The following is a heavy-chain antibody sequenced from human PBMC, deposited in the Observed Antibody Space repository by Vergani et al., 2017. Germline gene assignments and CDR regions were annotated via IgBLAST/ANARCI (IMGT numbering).Heavy chain of an antibody. Sequence: EVQLVESGGGLVQPGGSLRLSCAASGFTFSSYWMHWVRQAPGKGLVWVSRINSDGSSTSYADSVKGRFTISRDNAKNTLYLQMNSLRAEDTAVYYCAKAVLGAAIDEGLFDPWGQGTLVTVSS. CDR3: AKAVLGAAIDEGLFDP. D-gene: IGHD1-26*01. V-gene: IGHV3-74*02. J-gene: IGHJ5*02. CDR2: INSDGSST. CDR1: GFTFSSYW.